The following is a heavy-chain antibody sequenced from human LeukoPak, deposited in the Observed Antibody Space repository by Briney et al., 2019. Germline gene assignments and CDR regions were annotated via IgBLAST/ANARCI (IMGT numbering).Heavy chain of an antibody. CDR3: ARVAARYVGMDV. Sequence: SETLSFTCAVSGGSINNYYWSWIRQPPGMGLEWIGYIYYSGSTNYNPSLKSRVTISVDTSKKQFSLNLSSVTAADTAVYYCARVAARYVGMDVWGQGTTVTVSS. J-gene: IGHJ6*02. D-gene: IGHD6-6*01. CDR2: IYYSGST. CDR1: GGSINNYY. V-gene: IGHV4-59*01.